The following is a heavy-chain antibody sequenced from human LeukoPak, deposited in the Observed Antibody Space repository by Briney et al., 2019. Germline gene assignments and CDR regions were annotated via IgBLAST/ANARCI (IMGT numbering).Heavy chain of an antibody. D-gene: IGHD3-10*01. CDR3: ARQSRDGSKTRGYYFDL. V-gene: IGHV5-51*01. J-gene: IGHJ4*02. Sequence: GESLKISCQVSGYIFTNYWIGWVRQMPGKGLESMGIIYPADSDTTYSPSFQGQVTISADKSISTVFLQWSSLKASDTAMYYCARQSRDGSKTRGYYFDLRGQGTLVTVSS. CDR1: GYIFTNYW. CDR2: IYPADSDT.